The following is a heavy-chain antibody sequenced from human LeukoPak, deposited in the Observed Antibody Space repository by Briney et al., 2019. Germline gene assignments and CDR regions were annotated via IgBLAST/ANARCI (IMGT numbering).Heavy chain of an antibody. J-gene: IGHJ3*02. CDR2: IKQDGSEK. CDR3: ARWGRGDYDILTADAFDI. V-gene: IGHV3-7*01. D-gene: IGHD3-9*01. Sequence: GGSLRLSCAASGFTFSSYWMSWVRQAPGKGLEWVANIKQDGSEKYYVDSVKGRFTISRDNAKNSLYLQMNSLRAEETAVYYCARWGRGDYDILTADAFDIWGQGTMVTVSS. CDR1: GFTFSSYW.